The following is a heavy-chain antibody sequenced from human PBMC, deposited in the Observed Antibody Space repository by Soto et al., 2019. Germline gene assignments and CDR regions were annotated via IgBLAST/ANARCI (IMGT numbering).Heavy chain of an antibody. CDR1: GGTFSHQA. D-gene: IGHD2-2*02. V-gene: IGHV1-69*01. J-gene: IGHJ4*02. CDR2: IIPISGTA. Sequence: QVQLVQSGAEVKKPGSSVKVSCKATGGTFSHQAISWVRQAPGQGLEWMGGIIPISGTANYAQNFQGRVTITADESTNTAYMYLGSLRSDDTAVYYCARGGYCSTTSCYTGEDSWGQGTLVTVSS. CDR3: ARGGYCSTTSCYTGEDS.